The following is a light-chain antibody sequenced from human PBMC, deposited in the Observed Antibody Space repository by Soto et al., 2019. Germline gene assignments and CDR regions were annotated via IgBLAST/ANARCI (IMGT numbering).Light chain of an antibody. CDR3: QQVNSYPLT. J-gene: IGKJ5*01. V-gene: IGKV1-9*01. CDR1: QGISSY. Sequence: DIQLTQSPSFLSASLGDRVTITCRASQGISSYLAWYQQKPGTAPKLLIYPASTLQSGVPSRFSGSGSGTEFTLTISSLQPEDFATYYCQQVNSYPLTFGQGTRLEIK. CDR2: PAS.